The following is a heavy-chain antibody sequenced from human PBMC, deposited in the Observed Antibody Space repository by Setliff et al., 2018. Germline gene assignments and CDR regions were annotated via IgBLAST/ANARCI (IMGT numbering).Heavy chain of an antibody. CDR1: GGPFSGYY. J-gene: IGHJ6*02. Sequence: ETLSLTCAVYGGPFSGYYWSWIRQPPGKGLEWIGEINHSGSTNYNPSLKSRVTISVDTSKNQLSLKLNSVTAADTAVYYCAREERRVEWLLYGGPKYSYYGMDVWGQGTTVTVSS. CDR2: INHSGST. D-gene: IGHD3-3*01. V-gene: IGHV4-34*01. CDR3: AREERRVEWLLYGGPKYSYYGMDV.